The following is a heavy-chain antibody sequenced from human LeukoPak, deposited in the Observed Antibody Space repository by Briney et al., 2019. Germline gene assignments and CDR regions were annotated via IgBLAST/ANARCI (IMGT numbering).Heavy chain of an antibody. J-gene: IGHJ4*02. Sequence: PSETLSLTCTLSGGSISSTSYYWGWIRQPPGKGLEWIGTIYYSGSTYYNPSLKSRLTISVDTSKNQFSLKLSSVTAADTAVYYCARHLGSGTSRRGWYFDYWGQGTLVTVSS. CDR2: IYYSGST. V-gene: IGHV4-39*01. D-gene: IGHD1-26*01. CDR3: ARHLGSGTSRRGWYFDY. CDR1: GGSISSTSYY.